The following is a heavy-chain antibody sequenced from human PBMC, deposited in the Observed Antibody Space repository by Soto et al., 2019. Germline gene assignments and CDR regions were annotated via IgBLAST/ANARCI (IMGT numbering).Heavy chain of an antibody. CDR1: GDSVSSNHAA. D-gene: IGHD3-22*01. Sequence: PSQTLSLTCAISGDSVSSNHAAWNWIRQSPSRGLEWLGRTYYRSKWYYDYAASVKSRITINPDTSKNQFSLQLTSVTPEDTAVYYCARGTLIVARITLDIWGQGTXVTVSS. CDR2: TYYRSKWYY. V-gene: IGHV6-1*01. J-gene: IGHJ3*02. CDR3: ARGTLIVARITLDI.